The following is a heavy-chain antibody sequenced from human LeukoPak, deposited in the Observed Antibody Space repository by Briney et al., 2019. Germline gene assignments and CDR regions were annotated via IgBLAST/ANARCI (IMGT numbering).Heavy chain of an antibody. D-gene: IGHD3-22*01. CDR2: ISYDGSNK. CDR3: ARGGYDSSGYYFLDY. J-gene: IGHJ4*02. CDR1: GCTFSSYA. V-gene: IGHV3-30-3*01. Sequence: GGSLRLSCAASGCTFSSYAMHWVRQAPGKGLEWVAVISYDGSNKYYADSVKGRFTISRDNSKNTLYLQMNSLRAEDTAVYYCARGGYDSSGYYFLDYWGQGTLVTVSS.